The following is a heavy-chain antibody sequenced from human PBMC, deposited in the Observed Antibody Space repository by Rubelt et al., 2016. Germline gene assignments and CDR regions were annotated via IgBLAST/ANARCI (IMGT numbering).Heavy chain of an antibody. CDR1: GYTFTSYG. V-gene: IGHV1-18*01. J-gene: IGHJ4*02. D-gene: IGHD3-22*01. Sequence: QVQLVQSGAEVKKPGASVKVSCKASGYTFTSYGISWVRQAPGQGLEWMGWISAYNGNTNYAQKLQGIVTMTTDKSTSTAYMELRSLRSDDTAVYYCASDADYYDSSGYYPYWGQGTLVTVSS. CDR3: ASDADYYDSSGYYPY. CDR2: ISAYNGNT.